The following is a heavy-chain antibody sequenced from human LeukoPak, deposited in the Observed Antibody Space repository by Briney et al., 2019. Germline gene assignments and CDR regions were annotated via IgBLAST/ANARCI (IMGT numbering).Heavy chain of an antibody. CDR1: GFTFSSYS. V-gene: IGHV3-21*01. J-gene: IGHJ4*02. Sequence: GGSLRLSCAASGFTFSSYSMNWVRQAPGKGLEWVSSISSSSSYIYYADSVKGRFTISRDNAKNSLYLQMNSLRAEDTAVYYCARREASGYLPDYWGQGTLVTVSS. CDR2: ISSSSSYI. D-gene: IGHD5-12*01. CDR3: ARREASGYLPDY.